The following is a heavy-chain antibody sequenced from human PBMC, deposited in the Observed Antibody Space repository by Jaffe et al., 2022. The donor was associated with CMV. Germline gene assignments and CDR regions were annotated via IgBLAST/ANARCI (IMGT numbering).Heavy chain of an antibody. D-gene: IGHD3-22*01. CDR3: ARLPHYYDSSGYYAYYFDY. CDR1: GGSISSSSYY. Sequence: QLQLQESGPGLVKPSETLSLTCTVSGGSISSSSYYWGWIRQPPGKGLEWIGSIYYSGSTYYNPSLKSRVTISVDTSKNQFSLKLSSVTAADTAVYYCARLPHYYDSSGYYAYYFDYWGQGTLVTVSS. V-gene: IGHV4-39*01. CDR2: IYYSGST. J-gene: IGHJ4*02.